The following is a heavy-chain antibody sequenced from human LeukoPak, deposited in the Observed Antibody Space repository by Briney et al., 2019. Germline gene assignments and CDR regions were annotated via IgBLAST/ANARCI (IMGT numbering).Heavy chain of an antibody. D-gene: IGHD6-19*01. J-gene: IGHJ4*02. CDR2: IYYSGST. CDR3: ARGQWLVRDYFDY. V-gene: IGHV4-59*01. CDR1: GGSISSYY. Sequence: KSSETLSLTCTVSGGSISSYYWSWIRQPPGKGLEWIGYIYYSGSTNYNPSLKSRVTISVDTSKNQFSLKLSSVTAADTAVYYCARGQWLVRDYFDYWGQGTLVTVSS.